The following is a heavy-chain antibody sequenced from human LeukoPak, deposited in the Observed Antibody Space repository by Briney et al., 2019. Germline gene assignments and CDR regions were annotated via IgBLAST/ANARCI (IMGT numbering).Heavy chain of an antibody. D-gene: IGHD3-22*01. CDR2: ISDSGST. J-gene: IGHJ4*02. V-gene: IGHV4-59*11. CDR1: GGSLSTHH. Sequence: SETLSLTCVVSGGSLSTHHWSWIRQSPGRGLEWIGYISDSGSTNYNPSLKSRVTISVDTSKNQFSLMLSSVTAADTAVYYCARGYVSSAYYPFNYWGQGTLVTVSS. CDR3: ARGYVSSAYYPFNY.